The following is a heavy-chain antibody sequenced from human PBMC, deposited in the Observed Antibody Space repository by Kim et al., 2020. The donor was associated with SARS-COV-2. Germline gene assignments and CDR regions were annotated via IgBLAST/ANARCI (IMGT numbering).Heavy chain of an antibody. J-gene: IGHJ3*02. CDR3: AADVYGSGSPHNDAFDI. V-gene: IGHV1-58*02. CDR2: IVVGSGNT. Sequence: SVKVSCKASGFTFTSSAMQWVRQARGQRLEWIGWIVVGSGNTNYAQKFQERVTITRDMSTSTAYMELSSLRSEDTAVYYCAADVYGSGSPHNDAFDIWGQGTMVTVSS. D-gene: IGHD3-10*01. CDR1: GFTFTSSA.